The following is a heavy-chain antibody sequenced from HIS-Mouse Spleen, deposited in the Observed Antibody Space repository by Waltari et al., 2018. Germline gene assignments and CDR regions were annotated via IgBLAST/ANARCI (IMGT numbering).Heavy chain of an antibody. CDR1: GFTVIRNY. Sequence: EVHLVESGGGLIQPGGSMRLPCAASGFTVIRNYISWARQAPGNGLEWVSVIYSGGSTYYADSVKGRFTISRDNSKNTLYLQMNSLRAEDTAVYYCARGGLAAAGWYFDLWGRGTLVTVSS. V-gene: IGHV3-53*01. CDR3: ARGGLAAAGWYFDL. CDR2: IYSGGST. D-gene: IGHD6-13*01. J-gene: IGHJ2*01.